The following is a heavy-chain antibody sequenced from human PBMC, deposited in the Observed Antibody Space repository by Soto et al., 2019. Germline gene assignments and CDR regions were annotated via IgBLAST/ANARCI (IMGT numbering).Heavy chain of an antibody. Sequence: SETLSLTCTVSGGSISSSSYYWGWIRQPPGKGLEWIGSIYYSGSTYYNPSLKSRVTISVDTSKNQFSLKLSPVTAADTAVYYCARLRARADYYYGMDVWGQGTTVTVSS. V-gene: IGHV4-39*01. CDR3: ARLRARADYYYGMDV. J-gene: IGHJ6*02. CDR2: IYYSGST. CDR1: GGSISSSSYY.